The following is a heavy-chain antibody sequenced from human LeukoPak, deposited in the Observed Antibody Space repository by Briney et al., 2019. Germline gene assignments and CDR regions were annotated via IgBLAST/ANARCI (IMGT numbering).Heavy chain of an antibody. J-gene: IGHJ5*02. Sequence: GASVKVSCKASGYTFTGYYMHWGRQAPGQGLEWMGWINPNSGGTNYAQKFQGRVTMTRDTSISTAYMELSRLRSDDTAVYYCARDSAYDILTGYLSYWFDPWGQGTLVTVSS. CDR3: ARDSAYDILTGYLSYWFDP. CDR1: GYTFTGYY. D-gene: IGHD3-9*01. CDR2: INPNSGGT. V-gene: IGHV1-2*02.